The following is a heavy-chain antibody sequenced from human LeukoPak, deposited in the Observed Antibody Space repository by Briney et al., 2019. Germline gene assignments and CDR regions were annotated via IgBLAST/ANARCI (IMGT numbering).Heavy chain of an antibody. CDR2: IIPIFGTA. CDR3: ARACRDGYNCPGRYYFDY. D-gene: IGHD5-24*01. V-gene: IGHV1-69*05. CDR1: GYTFTSYA. Sequence: SVKVSCKASGYTFTSYAISWVRQAPGQGLEWMGRIIPIFGTANYAQKFQGRVTITTDESTSTAYMELSSLRSEDTAVYYCARACRDGYNCPGRYYFDYWGQGTLVTVSS. J-gene: IGHJ4*02.